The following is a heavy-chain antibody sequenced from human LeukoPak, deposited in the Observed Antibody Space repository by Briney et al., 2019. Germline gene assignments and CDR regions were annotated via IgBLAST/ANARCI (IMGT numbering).Heavy chain of an antibody. CDR3: ARATSVTAASY. Sequence: GGSLRLSCAASGFTFSSYGMHWVRQAPGKGLEWVSYISSTGITTYYVDSVKGRFTISRDNAKNSLYLEMSSLRAEDTAVYYCARATSVTAASYWGQGTLVTVSS. CDR2: ISSTGITT. V-gene: IGHV3-48*01. D-gene: IGHD4-17*01. CDR1: GFTFSSYG. J-gene: IGHJ4*02.